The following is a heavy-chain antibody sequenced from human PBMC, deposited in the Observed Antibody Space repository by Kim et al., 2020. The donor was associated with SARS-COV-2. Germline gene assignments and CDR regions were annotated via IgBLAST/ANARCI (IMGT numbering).Heavy chain of an antibody. D-gene: IGHD3-3*01. Sequence: SETLSLTCAVYVGSFSDYDWTWIRQSPGKGLEWIGEINPNGATNYNPSLKSRVAISADTSKNQFSLKLKSVTSADTAVYFCARGRAGVVPSPIMGLGPYYDYYALDVWGQGTTVSVSS. V-gene: IGHV4-34*01. CDR2: INPNGAT. CDR3: ARGRAGVVPSPIMGLGPYYDYYALDV. CDR1: VGSFSDYD. J-gene: IGHJ6*02.